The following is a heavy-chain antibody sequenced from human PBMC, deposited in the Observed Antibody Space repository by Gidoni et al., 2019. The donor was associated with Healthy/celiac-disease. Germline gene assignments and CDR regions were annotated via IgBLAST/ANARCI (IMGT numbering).Heavy chain of an antibody. V-gene: IGHV4-39*01. J-gene: IGHJ3*02. CDR1: GGSISSSSYY. CDR3: ARVEQWLVFAPHDAFDI. D-gene: IGHD6-19*01. CDR2: IYYSGST. Sequence: QLQLQESGAGLVKPSETLSLTGTVSGGSISSSSYYWGWIRQPPGKGLEWIGSIYYSGSTYYNPSLKSRVTISVDTSKNQFSLKLSSVTAADTAVYYCARVEQWLVFAPHDAFDIWGQGTMVTVSS.